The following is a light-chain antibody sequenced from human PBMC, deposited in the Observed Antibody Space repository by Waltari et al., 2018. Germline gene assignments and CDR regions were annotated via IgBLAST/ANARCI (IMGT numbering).Light chain of an antibody. CDR2: SNN. CDR3: AAWDGGLNGLI. J-gene: IGLJ2*01. Sequence: QSVLSQPPSESGTPGQRVTISCSGTRPNVGRTTVTCYQHLPGTSPKLLIYSNNHRPSGVPDRFSASKSGTSASLAISGLQSEDEGDYYCAAWDGGLNGLIFGGGTKLTVL. V-gene: IGLV1-44*01. CDR1: RPNVGRTT.